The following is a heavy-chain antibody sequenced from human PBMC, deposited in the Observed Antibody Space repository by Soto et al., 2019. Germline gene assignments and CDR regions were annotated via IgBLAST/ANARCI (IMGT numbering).Heavy chain of an antibody. Sequence: HLQLQESGPGLVKASETLSLTCTVSGGSISSTDHYWGWVRQPPGKGLEWLGSIYFAGSTFHIPALKSRATISVDTSRNQFSLRLTTVTASDTAVYYCARLVFHCLRGSCDDYSFYGLDVW. CDR2: IYFAGST. CDR3: ARLVFHCLRGSCDDYSFYGLDV. J-gene: IGHJ6*01. D-gene: IGHD2-15*01. CDR1: GGSISSTDHY. V-gene: IGHV4-39*01.